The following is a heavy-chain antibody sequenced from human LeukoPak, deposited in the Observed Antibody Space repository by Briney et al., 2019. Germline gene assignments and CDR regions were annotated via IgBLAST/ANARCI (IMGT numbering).Heavy chain of an antibody. CDR3: ARVGGITMIVVLITDAFDI. CDR1: GGSISSYY. D-gene: IGHD3-22*01. V-gene: IGHV4-59*12. J-gene: IGHJ3*02. CDR2: IYYSGRT. Sequence: KSSETLSLTCTVSGGSISSYYWSWIRQPPGKGLEWIGYIYYSGRTNYNPSLKSRVTISVDTSKNQFSLKLRSVTAADTAVYYCARVGGITMIVVLITDAFDIWGQGTMVTVSS.